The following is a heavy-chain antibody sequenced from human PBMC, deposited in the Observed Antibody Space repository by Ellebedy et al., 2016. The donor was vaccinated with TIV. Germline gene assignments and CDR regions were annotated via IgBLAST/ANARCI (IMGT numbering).Heavy chain of an antibody. J-gene: IGHJ6*02. CDR1: GGSISSYY. CDR2: IYYSGST. Sequence: SETLSLXXTVSGGSISSYYWSWIRQPPGQGLEWIGYIYYSGSTNYNPSLKSRVTISVDTSKNQFSLKLSSVTAADTAVYYCARVQNYYYGMDVWGQGTTVTVSS. CDR3: ARVQNYYYGMDV. V-gene: IGHV4-59*01.